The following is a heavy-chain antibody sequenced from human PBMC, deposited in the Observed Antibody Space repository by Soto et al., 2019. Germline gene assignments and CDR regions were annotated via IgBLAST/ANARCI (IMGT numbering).Heavy chain of an antibody. CDR3: AREGIAVAGSAFDI. CDR1: GGSVSSGSYY. CDR2: IYYSGST. D-gene: IGHD6-19*01. Sequence: QVQLQESGPGLVKPSETLSLTCTVSGGSVSSGSYYWSWIRQPPGKGLEWIGYIYYSGSTNYNPSLKSRVTISVDTSKNQFSLKLSSVTAADTAVYYCAREGIAVAGSAFDIWGQGTMVTASS. J-gene: IGHJ3*02. V-gene: IGHV4-61*01.